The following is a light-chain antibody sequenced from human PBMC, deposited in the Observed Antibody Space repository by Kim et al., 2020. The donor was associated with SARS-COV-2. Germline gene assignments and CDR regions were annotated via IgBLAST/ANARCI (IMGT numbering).Light chain of an antibody. V-gene: IGLV3-1*01. CDR2: QDS. Sequence: VSPGQTASITCSGDKLGDKYACWYQQKPGQSPVLVIYQDSKRPSGIPERFSGSNSGNTATLNISGTQAMDEADYYCQAWDSSTNYVFGTGTKVTVL. CDR1: KLGDKY. CDR3: QAWDSSTNYV. J-gene: IGLJ1*01.